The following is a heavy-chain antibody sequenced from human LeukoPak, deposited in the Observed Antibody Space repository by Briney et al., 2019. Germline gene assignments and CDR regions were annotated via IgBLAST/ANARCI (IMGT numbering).Heavy chain of an antibody. J-gene: IGHJ4*02. Sequence: GGSLRLSCAASGFTCSNYWMHWVRQAPGKGLVWVSRINSDGRSTNYADSVKGRFTISRDNAKNTLYLQMNSLRAEDTAVYYCARGADSGYSSDNWGQGTLVTVSS. CDR1: GFTCSNYW. CDR3: ARGADSGYSSDN. D-gene: IGHD3-9*01. V-gene: IGHV3-74*01. CDR2: INSDGRST.